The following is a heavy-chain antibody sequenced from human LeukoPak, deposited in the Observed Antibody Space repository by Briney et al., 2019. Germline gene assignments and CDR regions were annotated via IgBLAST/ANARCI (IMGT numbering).Heavy chain of an antibody. Sequence: PGGSLRLSCAASGFTFNRDWTAWVRQAPGKGLEWVANIKEDGSEKNYVDSVKGRFTISRDNAKNSLYLQMNSLRAEDTAVYYCARDPRGENYIRYFDYWGQGTQVTVSS. CDR2: IKEDGSEK. V-gene: IGHV3-7*01. D-gene: IGHD1-7*01. CDR1: GFTFNRDW. CDR3: ARDPRGENYIRYFDY. J-gene: IGHJ4*02.